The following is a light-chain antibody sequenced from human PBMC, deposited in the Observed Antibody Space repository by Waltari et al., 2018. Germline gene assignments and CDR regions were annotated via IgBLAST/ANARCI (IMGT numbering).Light chain of an antibody. Sequence: QSALTQPRSVSGSPGQSVTISCTGTSSDVGGYNSVSWYQQYPGKAPKLMIYDVSKRPSGVPDRFSGSKSGNTASLTISGLQAEDEADYYCCSYAGSYTLVFGGGTKLTVL. CDR2: DVS. J-gene: IGLJ2*01. V-gene: IGLV2-11*01. CDR1: SSDVGGYNS. CDR3: CSYAGSYTLV.